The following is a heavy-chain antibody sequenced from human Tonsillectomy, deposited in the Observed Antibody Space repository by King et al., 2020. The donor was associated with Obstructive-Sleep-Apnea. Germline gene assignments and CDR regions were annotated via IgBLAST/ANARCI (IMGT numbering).Heavy chain of an antibody. CDR2: ISYSGST. D-gene: IGHD3-10*01. V-gene: IGHV4-59*08. J-gene: IGHJ5*02. Sequence: HVQLQESGPGLVKPSETLSLTCTVSGGSISSYYWCWIRQPPGKGLEWIGYISYSGSTNYNPSLKSRVTISLDTSKNHFSLKLSSVTAADTAVYYCARQGYGSGAYNWFDPWGQGTLVTVSS. CDR1: GGSISSYY. CDR3: ARQGYGSGAYNWFDP.